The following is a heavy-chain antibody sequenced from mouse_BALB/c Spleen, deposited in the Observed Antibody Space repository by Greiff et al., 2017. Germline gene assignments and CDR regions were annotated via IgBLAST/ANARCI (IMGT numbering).Heavy chain of an antibody. J-gene: IGHJ4*01. CDR3: AREVVYGYDGHAMDY. CDR1: GYSITSGYY. V-gene: IGHV3-6*02. D-gene: IGHD2-2*01. CDR2: ISYDGSN. Sequence: EVQLQESGPGLVKPSQSLSLTCSVTGYSITSGYYWNWIRQFPGNKLEWMGYISYDGSNNYNPSLKNRISITRDTSKNQFFLKLNSVTTEDTATYYCAREVVYGYDGHAMDYWGQGTSVTVSS.